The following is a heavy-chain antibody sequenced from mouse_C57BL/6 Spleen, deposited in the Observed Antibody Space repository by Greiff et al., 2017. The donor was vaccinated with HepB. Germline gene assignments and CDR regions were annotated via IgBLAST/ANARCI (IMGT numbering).Heavy chain of an antibody. V-gene: IGHV1-50*01. Sequence: QVHVKQPGAELVKPGASVKLSCKASGYTFTSYWMQWVKQRPGQGLEWIGEIDPSDSYTNYNQKFKGKATLTVDTSSSTAYMQLSSLTSEDSAVYYCATYGSVAYWGQGTLVTVSA. CDR2: IDPSDSYT. D-gene: IGHD1-1*01. CDR3: ATYGSVAY. CDR1: GYTFTSYW. J-gene: IGHJ3*01.